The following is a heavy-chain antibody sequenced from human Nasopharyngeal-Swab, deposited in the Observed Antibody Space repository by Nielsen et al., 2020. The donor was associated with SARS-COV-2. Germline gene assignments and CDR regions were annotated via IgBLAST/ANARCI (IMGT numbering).Heavy chain of an antibody. CDR2: ISYDGSNK. Sequence: GGSLRLSCAASGFTFSSYAMHWVRQAPGQGLVWVAVISYDGSNKYYADSVKGRFTISRDNAKSSLYLQMNSLRAEDTALYYCAKDFNVDTAMVTYYYGMDVWGQGTTVTVSS. J-gene: IGHJ6*02. V-gene: IGHV3-30*04. CDR1: GFTFSSYA. CDR3: AKDFNVDTAMVTYYYGMDV. D-gene: IGHD5-18*01.